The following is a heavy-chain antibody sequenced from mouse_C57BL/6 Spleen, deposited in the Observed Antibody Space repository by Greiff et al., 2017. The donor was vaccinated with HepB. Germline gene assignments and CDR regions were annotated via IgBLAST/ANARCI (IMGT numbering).Heavy chain of an antibody. V-gene: IGHV1-64*01. D-gene: IGHD1-1*01. CDR1: GYTFTSYW. CDR3: AKLPYYGSSYQAWFAY. Sequence: VQLQQPGAELVKPGASVKLSCKASGYTFTSYWMHWVKQRPGQGLEWIGMIHPNSGSTNYNEKFKSKATLTVDKSSSTAYMQLSSLTSEDSAVYYFAKLPYYGSSYQAWFAYWGQGTLVTVSA. J-gene: IGHJ3*01. CDR2: IHPNSGST.